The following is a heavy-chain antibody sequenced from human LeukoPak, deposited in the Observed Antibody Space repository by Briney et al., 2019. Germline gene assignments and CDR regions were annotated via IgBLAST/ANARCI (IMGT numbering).Heavy chain of an antibody. J-gene: IGHJ4*02. CDR2: ISGSGGST. Sequence: GGSLRLSCAASGFTFSSYAMSWVRQAPGKGLEWVSAISGSGGSTYYADSVKGRFTISRDNAKNSLYLQMNSLRAEDTALYYCAKGSYYGSGSYFGRTIDWGQGTLVTVSS. V-gene: IGHV3-23*01. D-gene: IGHD3-10*01. CDR3: AKGSYYGSGSYFGRTID. CDR1: GFTFSSYA.